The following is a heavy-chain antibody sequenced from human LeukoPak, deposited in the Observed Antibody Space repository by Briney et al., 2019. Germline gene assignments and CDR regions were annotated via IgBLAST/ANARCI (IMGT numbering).Heavy chain of an antibody. CDR2: IYYSGST. D-gene: IGHD2-15*01. CDR1: GGSISSSSYY. V-gene: IGHV4-39*07. CDR3: ARGVVVAVTGWFDP. J-gene: IGHJ5*02. Sequence: NPSETLSLTCTVSGGSISSSSYYWGWIRQPPGKGLEWTGSIYYSGSTYYNPSLKSRVTISVDTSKNQFSLKLSSVTAADTAVYYCARGVVVAVTGWFDPWGQGTLVTVSS.